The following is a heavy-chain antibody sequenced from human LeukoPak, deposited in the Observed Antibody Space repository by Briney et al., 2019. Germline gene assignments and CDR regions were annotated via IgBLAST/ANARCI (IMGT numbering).Heavy chain of an antibody. D-gene: IGHD2-8*01. V-gene: IGHV3-53*01. CDR1: GFTVSSNY. CDR3: AKDTRYALSSSVD. CDR2: IYSGGST. Sequence: PGGSLRLSCAASGFTVSSNYMSWVRQAPGKGLEWVSVIYSGGSTYYADSVKGRFTISRDNSKNTLYLQMNSLRAEDTAVYYCAKDTRYALSSSVDWGQGTLVTVSS. J-gene: IGHJ4*02.